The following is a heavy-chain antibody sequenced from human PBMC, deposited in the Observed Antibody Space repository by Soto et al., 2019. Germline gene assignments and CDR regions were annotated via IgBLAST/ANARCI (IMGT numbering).Heavy chain of an antibody. J-gene: IGHJ5*02. V-gene: IGHV3-30*18. CDR2: ISYDGSNK. D-gene: IGHD3-10*01. CDR1: GFTFSSYG. Sequence: QVQLVESGGGVVQPGRSLRLSCAASGFTFSSYGMHWVRQAPGKGLEWVAVISYDGSNKYYADSVKGRFTISRDNSKNTLYLQMNSLRAEDTAVYYCAKQRLAGVSLLNWFDPWGQGTLVTVSS. CDR3: AKQRLAGVSLLNWFDP.